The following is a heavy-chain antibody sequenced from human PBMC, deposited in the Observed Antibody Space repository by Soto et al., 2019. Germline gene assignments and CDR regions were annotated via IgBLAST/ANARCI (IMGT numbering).Heavy chain of an antibody. CDR1: LFTFSSYD. D-gene: IGHD6-13*01. Sequence: GWSLRLSCTASLFTFSSYDMHWVRHNTVKFLEFFSAIVTAVYTYYPGSVKGRFTISRENAKNSLYLQMNSLRAEDTAVYYCGREERRSSWYTTSGMEVWAQGPTVTVSS. J-gene: IGHJ6*02. CDR2: IVTAVYT. CDR3: GREERRSSWYTTSGMEV. V-gene: IGHV3-13*01.